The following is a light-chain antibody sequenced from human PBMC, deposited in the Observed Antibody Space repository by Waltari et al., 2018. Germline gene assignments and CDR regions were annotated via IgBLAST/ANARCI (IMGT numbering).Light chain of an antibody. CDR1: ALPNQY. Sequence: SYELTQPPSVSVSPGQTARITCSGDALPNQYGYWYQKKSGQATVLVIYEDNKRRSGIPERFSGSSSGTMVTLTISGAQVEDEGDYYCYSTDRTGKQRVFGGGTKLTVL. V-gene: IGLV3-10*01. CDR3: YSTDRTGKQRV. CDR2: EDN. J-gene: IGLJ2*01.